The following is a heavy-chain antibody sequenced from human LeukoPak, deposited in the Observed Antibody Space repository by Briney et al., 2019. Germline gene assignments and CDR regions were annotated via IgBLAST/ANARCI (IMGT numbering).Heavy chain of an antibody. Sequence: SVKVSCKASGGTFTNYAINWVRQAPGQGLEWMGGIIPIFGTANYAQKFQGRVTITTDESTSTAYMELSSLRSEDTAVYYCARIRYYYDSSGYYVANWFDPLGQGTLVTVSS. V-gene: IGHV1-69*05. CDR1: GGTFTNYA. D-gene: IGHD3-22*01. CDR2: IIPIFGTA. CDR3: ARIRYYYDSSGYYVANWFDP. J-gene: IGHJ5*02.